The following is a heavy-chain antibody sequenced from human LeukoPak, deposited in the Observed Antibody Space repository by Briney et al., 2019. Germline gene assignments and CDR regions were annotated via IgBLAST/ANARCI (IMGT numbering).Heavy chain of an antibody. J-gene: IGHJ6*02. CDR3: ARELTWISCLYQYYYGMDV. CDR2: ISAYNGNT. V-gene: IGHV1-18*01. D-gene: IGHD5-12*01. Sequence: ASVKVSCKASGYTFTSYGISWVRQAPGQGLEWMGWISAYNGNTNYAQKLQGRVTMTTDTSTSTAYMELRSLRSDDTAVYYCARELTWISCLYQYYYGMDVWGQGTTVTVSS. CDR1: GYTFTSYG.